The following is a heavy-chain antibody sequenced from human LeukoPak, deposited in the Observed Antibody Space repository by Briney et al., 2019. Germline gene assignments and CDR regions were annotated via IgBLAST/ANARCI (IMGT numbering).Heavy chain of an antibody. Sequence: GGSLRLSCAASGFTFTSYSMNWVRQAPGKGLEWVSTISGGGGSTYYADSVKGRFTISRDNSKYTLYLQVNSLRAEDTAVYYCAKGGKWDVTPFDYWGQGTLVTVSS. J-gene: IGHJ4*02. CDR2: ISGGGGST. CDR1: GFTFTSYS. V-gene: IGHV3-23*01. CDR3: AKGGKWDVTPFDY. D-gene: IGHD1-26*01.